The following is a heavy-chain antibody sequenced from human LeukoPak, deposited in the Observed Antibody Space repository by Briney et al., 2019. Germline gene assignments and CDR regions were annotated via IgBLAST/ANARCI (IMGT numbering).Heavy chain of an antibody. Sequence: GGSLRLSCAASGFTFSTYAMSWVRQAPGEGLEWVSGISNNGDSAYYADSVKGRFTISRDNSKNTLYLQMNSLRAEDTAVYYCAKGIREFDYWGQGTLVTVSS. V-gene: IGHV3-23*01. CDR1: GFTFSTYA. J-gene: IGHJ4*02. CDR3: AKGIREFDY. D-gene: IGHD1-14*01. CDR2: ISNNGDSA.